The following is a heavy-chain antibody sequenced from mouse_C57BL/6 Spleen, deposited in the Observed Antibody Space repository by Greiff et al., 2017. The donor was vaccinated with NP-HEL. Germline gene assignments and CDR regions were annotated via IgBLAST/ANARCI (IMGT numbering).Heavy chain of an antibody. J-gene: IGHJ3*01. CDR1: GYTFTDYE. CDR2: IDPETGGT. CDR3: TRYGDYDEAWFAY. Sequence: VKLVESGAELVRPGASVTLSCKASGYTFTDYEMHWVKQTPVHGLEWIGAIDPETGGTAYNQKFKGKAILTADKSSSTAYMELRSLTSEDSAVYYCTRYGDYDEAWFAYWGQGTLVTVSA. V-gene: IGHV1-15*01. D-gene: IGHD2-4*01.